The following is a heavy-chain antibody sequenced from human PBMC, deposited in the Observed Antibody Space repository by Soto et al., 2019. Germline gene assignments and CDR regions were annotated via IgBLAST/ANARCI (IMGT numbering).Heavy chain of an antibody. D-gene: IGHD6-19*01. CDR1: GFTFNSYA. V-gene: IGHV3-64D*06. Sequence: GGSLRLSCSASGFTFNSYAMHWVRQAPGKGLEFVSAISSYGADTYYADSVKGRFAISRDNSKNTLYLQMSSLRAEHTALYYCVKEGYMRSDWYGQFDYWGQGALVTVSS. CDR2: ISSYGADT. J-gene: IGHJ4*02. CDR3: VKEGYMRSDWYGQFDY.